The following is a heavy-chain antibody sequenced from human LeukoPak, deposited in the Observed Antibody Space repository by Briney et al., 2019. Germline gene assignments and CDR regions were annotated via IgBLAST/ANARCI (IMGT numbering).Heavy chain of an antibody. CDR3: ARDGGSSWYFDY. J-gene: IGHJ4*02. D-gene: IGHD6-13*01. CDR1: GFIFDDYT. CDR2: ISSSGNTT. Sequence: PGGSLRLSCAASGFIFDDYTMHWVRQAPGKGLECVSYISSSGNTTYHADSVKGRFTISRDNAKNSLYLQMSSLRAEDTAVYYCARDGGSSWYFDYWGQGTLVTVSS. V-gene: IGHV3-48*04.